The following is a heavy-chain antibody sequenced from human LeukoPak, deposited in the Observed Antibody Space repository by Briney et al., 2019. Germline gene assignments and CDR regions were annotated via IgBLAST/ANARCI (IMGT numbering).Heavy chain of an antibody. J-gene: IGHJ3*02. Sequence: GRALRLSCAASGFTFDDYAMHWVRHAPGEGREGVSGISWNSGSIGYADSVKRRFTISRDNAKNSLYLQMNSLRAEDTALYYCAKELSYDAFDIWGQGTMVTVSS. V-gene: IGHV3-9*01. CDR2: ISWNSGSI. CDR1: GFTFDDYA. CDR3: AKELSYDAFDI.